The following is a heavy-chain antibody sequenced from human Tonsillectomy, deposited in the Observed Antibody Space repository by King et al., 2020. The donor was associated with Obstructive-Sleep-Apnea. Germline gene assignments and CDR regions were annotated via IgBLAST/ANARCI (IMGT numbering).Heavy chain of an antibody. Sequence: QMQLQESGPGLVKPSETLSLTCTVSGYSITSGYYWGWIRQPPGKGLKWIGSLYHSGSTYYSPSLKSRVTISVDTSKNQFSLKLTSVTAADTAVYYCARDYTGSGWYFDYWGQGTLVTVSS. CDR3: ARDYTGSGWYFDY. V-gene: IGHV4-38-2*02. CDR2: LYHSGST. J-gene: IGHJ4*02. CDR1: GYSITSGYY. D-gene: IGHD6-19*01.